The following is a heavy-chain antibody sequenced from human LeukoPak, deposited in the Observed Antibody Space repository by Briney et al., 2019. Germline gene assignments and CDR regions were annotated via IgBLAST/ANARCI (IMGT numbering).Heavy chain of an antibody. CDR2: ISAYNGNT. CDR3: ARVVGIYYGSGSYRIPIGAFDI. V-gene: IGHV1-18*01. CDR1: GYTFTSYG. D-gene: IGHD3-10*01. J-gene: IGHJ3*02. Sequence: ASVKVSCKASGYTFTSYGISWVRQAPGQGLEWMGWISAYNGNTNYAQKLQGRVTMTTDTSTSTAYMELRSLRSDDTAVYYCARVVGIYYGSGSYRIPIGAFDIWGQGTMVTVSS.